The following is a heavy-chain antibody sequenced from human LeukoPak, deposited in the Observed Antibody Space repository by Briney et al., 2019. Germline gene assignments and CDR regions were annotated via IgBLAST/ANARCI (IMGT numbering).Heavy chain of an antibody. CDR1: GYTFTDYY. J-gene: IGHJ4*02. Sequence: ASVKVSCKTSGYTFTDYYIHWMRQAPGQGLEWMGWINSNSGGTSYAQKFQGRVTLTRDTPTRTAFMELNRLTSDDTAVYYCARTSIAARRADFDYWGQGTVFTVSS. CDR3: ARTSIAARRADFDY. V-gene: IGHV1-2*02. D-gene: IGHD6-6*01. CDR2: INSNSGGT.